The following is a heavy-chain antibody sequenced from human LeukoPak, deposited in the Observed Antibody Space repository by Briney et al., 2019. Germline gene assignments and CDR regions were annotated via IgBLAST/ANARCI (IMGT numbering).Heavy chain of an antibody. D-gene: IGHD2-2*01. CDR2: IYYSGST. V-gene: IGHV4-31*03. J-gene: IGHJ4*02. Sequence: SETLSLTCTVSGGSISSGGYYWRWIRQHPGKGLEWIGCIYYSGSTYYNPSLKSRVTISVDTSKNQFSLKLSSVTAADTAVYYCARQLGYCSSTSCYVDYWGQGTLVTVSS. CDR3: ARQLGYCSSTSCYVDY. CDR1: GGSISSGGYY.